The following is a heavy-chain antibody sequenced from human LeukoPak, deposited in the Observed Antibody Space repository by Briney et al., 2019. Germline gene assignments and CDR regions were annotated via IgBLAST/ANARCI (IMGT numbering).Heavy chain of an antibody. Sequence: GGPLRLSCAASGFTFDDYAMHWVRQAPGKGLEWVSGISWNSGSIGYADSVKGRFTISRDNAKNSLYLQMNSLRAEDTALYYCAKEGSGTGFDYWGQGTLVTVSS. CDR1: GFTFDDYA. D-gene: IGHD3-10*01. CDR2: ISWNSGSI. CDR3: AKEGSGTGFDY. V-gene: IGHV3-9*01. J-gene: IGHJ4*02.